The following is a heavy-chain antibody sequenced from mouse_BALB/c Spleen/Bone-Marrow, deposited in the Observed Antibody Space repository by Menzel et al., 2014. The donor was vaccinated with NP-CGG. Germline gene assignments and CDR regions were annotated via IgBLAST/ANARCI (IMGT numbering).Heavy chain of an antibody. CDR1: GFTFSSFG. V-gene: IGHV5-17*02. D-gene: IGHD4-1*01. Sequence: EVKLMESGGGLVQPGGSRKLSCAASGFTFSSFGMHWVRQAPERGLEWVAYISSGSSTIFYADTVKGRFTISRDNPKNTLSLQMTSLRSEDTATYYCTRGGNWEDFDYWGQGTTLTVSS. CDR3: TRGGNWEDFDY. J-gene: IGHJ2*01. CDR2: ISSGSSTI.